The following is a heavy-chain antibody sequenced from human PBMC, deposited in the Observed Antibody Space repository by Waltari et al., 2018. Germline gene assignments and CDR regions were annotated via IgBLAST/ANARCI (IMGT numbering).Heavy chain of an antibody. CDR3: AGGGGFLCDI. Sequence: EVQLVESGGGLVQPGGYLRLSCAVHGFTLSHHWMSWFRQAPGKGLEWVANIKQDGSEIYYVDSVKGRFTISRDNAKNSLYLQMNSLTTEDTAVYYCAGGGGFLCDIWGQGTLVTVSS. CDR2: IKQDGSEI. V-gene: IGHV3-7*01. D-gene: IGHD3-3*01. CDR1: GFTLSHHW. J-gene: IGHJ3*02.